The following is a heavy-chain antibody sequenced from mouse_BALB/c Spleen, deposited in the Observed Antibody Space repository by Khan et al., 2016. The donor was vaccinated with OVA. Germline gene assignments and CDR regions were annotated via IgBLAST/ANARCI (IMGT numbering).Heavy chain of an antibody. J-gene: IGHJ4*01. CDR1: GFSLSRSS. Sequence: QVQLKESGPGLVAPSQSLSITCTVSGFSLSRSSIHWVRQPPGKGLAWLGMIWGGGSTDYNSALKSRLSLSKDNSKSPVFLKMNSLQTDDTAMYYCARAYYRYDGYYAMDYWGQGTSVTVSS. CDR2: IWGGGST. V-gene: IGHV2-6-4*01. D-gene: IGHD2-14*01. CDR3: ARAYYRYDGYYAMDY.